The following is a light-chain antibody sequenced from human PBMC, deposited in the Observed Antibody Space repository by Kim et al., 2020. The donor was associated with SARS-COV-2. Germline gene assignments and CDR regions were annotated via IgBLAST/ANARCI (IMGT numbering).Light chain of an antibody. V-gene: IGLV3-1*01. J-gene: IGLJ2*01. CDR2: QDT. Sequence: SYELTQPPSVSVSPGQTASITCSGDRLGNKYVCWYQQKPGQSPVVVIYQDTQRPSGIPERFSGSNSGNTATLTISGTQAMDEADYYCQAWESTTTVFGGGTQLTVL. CDR3: QAWESTTTV. CDR1: RLGNKY.